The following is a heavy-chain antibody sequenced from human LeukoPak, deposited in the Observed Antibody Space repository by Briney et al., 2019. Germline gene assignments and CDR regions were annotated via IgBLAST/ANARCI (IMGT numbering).Heavy chain of an antibody. J-gene: IGHJ4*02. CDR2: IIHSGST. CDR1: GVSFSGFY. V-gene: IGHV4-34*12. CDR3: ASLDYDFWSGYLYYFDY. Sequence: SETLSLTCAGYGVSFSGFYWSWIRQPPGEGLEWDGEIIHSGSTNYNPSLKSRPPISVDTSKNQFSLKLSSVTAADTAVYYCASLDYDFWSGYLYYFDYWGQGTLVTVSS. D-gene: IGHD3-3*01.